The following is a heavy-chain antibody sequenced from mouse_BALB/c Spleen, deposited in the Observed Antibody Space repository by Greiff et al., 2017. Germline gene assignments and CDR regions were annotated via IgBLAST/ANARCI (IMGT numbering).Heavy chain of an antibody. V-gene: IGHV6-6*02. CDR3: TRDDYGGY. Sequence: DVMLVESGGGLVQPGGSMKLSCVASGFTFSNYWMNWVRQSPEKGLEWVAEIRLKSNNYATHYAESVKGRFTISRDDSKSSVYLQMNNLRAEDTGIYYCTRDDYGGYWGQGTTLTVSS. CDR1: GFTFSNYW. CDR2: IRLKSNNYAT. D-gene: IGHD2-4*01. J-gene: IGHJ2*01.